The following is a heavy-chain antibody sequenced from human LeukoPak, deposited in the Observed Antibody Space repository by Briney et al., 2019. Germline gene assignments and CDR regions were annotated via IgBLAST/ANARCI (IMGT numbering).Heavy chain of an antibody. CDR2: IYRNGSV. J-gene: IGHJ6*03. Sequence: PGGSLRLSWAASEFSVSSNFLGWVHQPPGKGLEWVSLIYRNGSVFYADTVKGRFTISRDKSKNTLSLQMSTLKPEDTAVYYCARDLAGFQEPRYCYYMDVWGKGTTVTVSS. D-gene: IGHD2-15*01. V-gene: IGHV3-66*03. CDR1: EFSVSSNF. CDR3: ARDLAGFQEPRYCYYMDV.